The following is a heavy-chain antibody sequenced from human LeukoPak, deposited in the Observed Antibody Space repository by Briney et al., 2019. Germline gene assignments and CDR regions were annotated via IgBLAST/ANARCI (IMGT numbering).Heavy chain of an antibody. CDR2: IYYSGST. V-gene: IGHV4-59*08. J-gene: IGHJ4*02. Sequence: SETLSLTCTVSGGSISSYYWSWIRQPPGKGLEWIGYIYYSGSTNYNPSLKSRVTISRDTSKNQVPLKVSSVTAADTAVYYCARVPYGDYINYWGQGTLVTVSS. CDR3: ARVPYGDYINY. CDR1: GGSISSYY. D-gene: IGHD4-17*01.